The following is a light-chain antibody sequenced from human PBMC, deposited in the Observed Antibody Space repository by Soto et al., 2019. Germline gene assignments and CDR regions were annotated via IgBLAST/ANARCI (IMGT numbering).Light chain of an antibody. CDR3: QTWGTGVAV. CDR1: SGHSTNA. V-gene: IGLV4-69*01. J-gene: IGLJ7*01. Sequence: QLVLTQSPSASASLGASVKLTCILSSGHSTNAIAWHQQQPGKAPRYLMKLDGNGSHSKGDGIPDRFSGSSSGAERYLTISSLQSEDEADYYCQTWGTGVAVVGGGTQLTVL. CDR2: LDGNGSH.